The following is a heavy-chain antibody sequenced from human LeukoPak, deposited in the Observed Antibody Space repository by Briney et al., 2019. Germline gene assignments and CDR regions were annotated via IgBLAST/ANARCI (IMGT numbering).Heavy chain of an antibody. CDR2: INPNSGGT. Sequence: ASVKVSCKASGCTFTGYYMHWVRQAPGQGLEWMGWINPNSGGTNYAQKFQGRVTMTRDTSISTAFMELSRLRSDDTAVYYCAREPYYDFWSRYYTANAFDIWGQGTMVTVSS. CDR3: AREPYYDFWSRYYTANAFDI. CDR1: GCTFTGYY. J-gene: IGHJ3*02. V-gene: IGHV1-2*02. D-gene: IGHD3-3*01.